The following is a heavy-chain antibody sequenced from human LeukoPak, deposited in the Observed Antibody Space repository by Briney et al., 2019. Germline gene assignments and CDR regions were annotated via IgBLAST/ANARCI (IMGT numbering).Heavy chain of an antibody. V-gene: IGHV3-30*18. D-gene: IGHD3-10*01. CDR3: AKDRSGYGSGSYSFDY. CDR1: GFTFSSYG. CDR2: ISYDGSNK. Sequence: GGSLRLSCAASGFTFSSYGMHWVRQAPGKGVEWVAVISYDGSNKYYADSVKGRFTISRDNSKNTLYLQMNSLRVEDTAVYYCAKDRSGYGSGSYSFDYWGQGTLVTVSS. J-gene: IGHJ4*02.